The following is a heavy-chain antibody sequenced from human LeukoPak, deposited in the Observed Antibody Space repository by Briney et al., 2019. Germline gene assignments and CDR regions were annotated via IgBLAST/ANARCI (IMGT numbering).Heavy chain of an antibody. Sequence: GGSLRLSCATSGFTFSSYAMNWVRQAPGKGLEWVSYISSSIITIYYADSVKGRFTISRDNAKNSLYLQMNSLRAEDTAVYYCARDLSSVGNTYGYWGQGTLVTVSS. D-gene: IGHD5-18*01. CDR1: GFTFSSYA. CDR2: ISSSIITI. J-gene: IGHJ4*02. CDR3: ARDLSSVGNTYGY. V-gene: IGHV3-48*04.